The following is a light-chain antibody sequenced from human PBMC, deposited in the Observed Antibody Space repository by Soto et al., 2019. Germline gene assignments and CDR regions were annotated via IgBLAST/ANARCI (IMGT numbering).Light chain of an antibody. CDR1: QSISSW. Sequence: DIQMTQSPSTLSASVGDRVTITFRASQSISSWLAWYQQKPGKAPKLLIFHASSLESGVPSRFSGSGSGTEFTLTISSLQPDDFATYYCQQYSSYWTFGQGTKVDIK. J-gene: IGKJ1*01. CDR3: QQYSSYWT. CDR2: HAS. V-gene: IGKV1-5*01.